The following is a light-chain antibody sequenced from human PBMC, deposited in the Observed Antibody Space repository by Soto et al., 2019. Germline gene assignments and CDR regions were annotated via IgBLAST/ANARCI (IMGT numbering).Light chain of an antibody. J-gene: IGKJ1*01. Sequence: DIQMSQSPCSLSASVGDRVTITCRASQSISSYLNWYQQKPGKVPKLLIYAASTLQSGVPSRFRGSGSGTEFTLTFSRLQPEDFATYDCQQLNSSPRTFGQGTKVDIK. CDR1: QSISSY. CDR3: QQLNSSPRT. CDR2: AAS. V-gene: IGKV1-9*01.